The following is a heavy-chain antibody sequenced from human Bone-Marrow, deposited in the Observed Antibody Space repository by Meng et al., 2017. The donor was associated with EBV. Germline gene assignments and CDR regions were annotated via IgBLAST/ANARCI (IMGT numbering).Heavy chain of an antibody. CDR1: GFTVSSSY. CDR3: ARGEGDY. Sequence: EVQLAESGGGLIQPGGSLRLSCAASGFTVSSSYMSWVRQAPGKGLQWVSLIYRGGNTYYADSVKGRFTISRDSSKNTLYLRMSSLRAEDTAVYYCARGEGDYWGQGTLVTVSS. J-gene: IGHJ4*02. V-gene: IGHV3-53*01. CDR2: IYRGGNT.